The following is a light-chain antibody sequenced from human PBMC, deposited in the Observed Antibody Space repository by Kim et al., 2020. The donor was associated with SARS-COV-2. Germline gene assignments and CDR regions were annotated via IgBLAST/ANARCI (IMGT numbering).Light chain of an antibody. CDR3: YSAADNNLV. J-gene: IGLJ2*01. CDR2: KDS. CDR1: VLAKKY. Sequence: SGSPGQTARITCSGDVLAKKYARWFQQKPGQAPVLVIYKDSERPSGIPERFSGSSSGTTVTLTISGAQVEDEADYYCYSAADNNLVFGGGTKVTVL. V-gene: IGLV3-27*01.